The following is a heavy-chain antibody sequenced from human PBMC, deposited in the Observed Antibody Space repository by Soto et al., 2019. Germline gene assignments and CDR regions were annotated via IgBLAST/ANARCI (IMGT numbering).Heavy chain of an antibody. V-gene: IGHV3-33*01. CDR1: GFTFSSYG. J-gene: IGHJ4*02. Sequence: QVQLVESGGGVVQPGRSLILSCAASGFTFSSYGMHWVRQAPGKGLEWVAVIWYAGSKKYYADSVKGRFTISRDNSKNTLYLQMNSLRAEDTAVYYCARDCAGYSSGWYQRGGFDYWGQGTRVTVSS. CDR3: ARDCAGYSSGWYQRGGFDY. D-gene: IGHD6-19*01. CDR2: IWYAGSKK.